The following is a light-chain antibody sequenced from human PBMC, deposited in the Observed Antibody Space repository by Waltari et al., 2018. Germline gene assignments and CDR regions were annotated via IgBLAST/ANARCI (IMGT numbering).Light chain of an antibody. CDR3: AAWDDSLSGVV. V-gene: IGLV1-44*01. Sequence: QSVLTQPPSASGTPGQRVTISCSGRSSNIGGNTVAWYQQVPGAAPKPLIYLDNERPAGVPDRFSGSKSGASASLAISGLQSEDEALYYCAAWDDSLSGVVFGGGTKLTVL. CDR1: SSNIGGNT. J-gene: IGLJ2*01. CDR2: LDN.